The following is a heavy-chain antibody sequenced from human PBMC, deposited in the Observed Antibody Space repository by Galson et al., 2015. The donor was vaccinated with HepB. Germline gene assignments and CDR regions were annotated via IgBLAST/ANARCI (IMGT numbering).Heavy chain of an antibody. D-gene: IGHD2-15*01. CDR3: ARVPGSQITAPGARSWGAWARNDGGLPDY. Sequence: SVKVSCKASGYTFTSYGISWVRQAHGQGLEWMGGIRAYNGNTNYAPKLQGRVTMTTDTSTSTAYMELRSLRSDDTAVYYCARVPGSQITAPGARSWGAWARNDGGLPDYWGQGTLVTVSS. V-gene: IGHV1-18*04. J-gene: IGHJ4*02. CDR2: IRAYNGNT. CDR1: GYTFTSYG.